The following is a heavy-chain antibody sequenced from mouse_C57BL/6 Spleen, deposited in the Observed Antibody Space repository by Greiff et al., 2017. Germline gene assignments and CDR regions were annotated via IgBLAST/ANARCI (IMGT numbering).Heavy chain of an antibody. J-gene: IGHJ4*01. CDR2: IDPSDSYT. V-gene: IGHV1-50*01. Sequence: QVQLQQPGAELVKPGASVKLSCKASGYTFTSYWMQWVKQRPGQGLEWIGEIDPSDSYTNYNQKFKGKATLTVDTSSSTAYMQLSSLTSEDSAVYYCASEYYGSSYDYAMDYWGQGTSVTVSS. D-gene: IGHD1-1*01. CDR3: ASEYYGSSYDYAMDY. CDR1: GYTFTSYW.